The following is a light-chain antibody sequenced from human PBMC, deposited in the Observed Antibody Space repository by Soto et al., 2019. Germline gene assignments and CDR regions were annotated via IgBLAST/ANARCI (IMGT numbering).Light chain of an antibody. Sequence: QSALAQPASVSGSRGQSITISCTGTSSDVGRYNYVSWFQQHPGKVPKLIIYDVSNWPSGVSDRFSGSKSGNTASLTISGLQPEDEADYSCSSFTSSSTFFFGTGTKVTVL. CDR2: DVS. CDR3: SSFTSSSTFF. CDR1: SSDVGRYNY. V-gene: IGLV2-14*03. J-gene: IGLJ1*01.